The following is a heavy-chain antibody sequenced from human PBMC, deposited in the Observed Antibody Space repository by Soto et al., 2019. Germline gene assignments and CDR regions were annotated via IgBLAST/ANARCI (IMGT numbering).Heavy chain of an antibody. CDR1: GCSISRSGYY. Sequence: QLQLQESGPGLVKPSETLSLTCTVPGCSISRSGYYWGWLRQPPGKGPEWIGTIYYSGRTHYNPSLMSRATISVETSKNQFALWLSSVTAADTAVYYCASQFSVYGDYGRYFDFWGQGTLVTVSS. D-gene: IGHD4-17*01. CDR2: IYYSGRT. J-gene: IGHJ4*02. V-gene: IGHV4-39*01. CDR3: ASQFSVYGDYGRYFDF.